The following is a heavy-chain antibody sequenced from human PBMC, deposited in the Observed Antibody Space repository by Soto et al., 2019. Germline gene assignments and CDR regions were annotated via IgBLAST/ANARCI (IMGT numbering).Heavy chain of an antibody. V-gene: IGHV3-48*02. CDR3: ARDHYDLLTGYPL. D-gene: IGHD3-9*01. J-gene: IGHJ1*01. CDR2: IDISSVTR. CDR1: GFTFTSYS. Sequence: PGGSLRLSCVASGFTFTSYSFNWVRQAPGKGLEWISSIDISSVTRSYADSVRGRFIISRDNAKKSVYLQMNSLRDEDTATYYCARDHYDLLTGYPLWGQGARVTVSS.